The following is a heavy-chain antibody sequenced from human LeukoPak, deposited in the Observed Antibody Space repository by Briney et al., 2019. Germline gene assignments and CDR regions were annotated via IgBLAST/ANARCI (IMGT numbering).Heavy chain of an antibody. CDR2: VKSDGSNP. D-gene: IGHD3-10*01. V-gene: IGHV3-74*01. CDR3: ARDIVSGSGSLDY. J-gene: IGHJ4*02. Sequence: GGSLRLSCAASRFTFSNYWMHWVRHAPGKGLGWVSRVKSDGSNPSYADSVKGRFTISRDNAENMLYLQMNTLGAEDTAVYYCARDIVSGSGSLDYWGQGTLVTVSS. CDR1: RFTFSNYW.